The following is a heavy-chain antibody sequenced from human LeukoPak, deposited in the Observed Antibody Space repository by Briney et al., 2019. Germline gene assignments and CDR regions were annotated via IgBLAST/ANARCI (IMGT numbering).Heavy chain of an antibody. Sequence: GGSLRLSCAASGFTFSSYAMSWVRQAPGKGLEWVANIKQDGSEKYYVDSVKGRFTISRDNAKNSLYLQMNSLRAEDTAVYYCARVLRYFDWLPKPDYWGQGTLVTVSS. J-gene: IGHJ4*02. CDR2: IKQDGSEK. V-gene: IGHV3-7*01. CDR3: ARVLRYFDWLPKPDY. D-gene: IGHD3-9*01. CDR1: GFTFSSYA.